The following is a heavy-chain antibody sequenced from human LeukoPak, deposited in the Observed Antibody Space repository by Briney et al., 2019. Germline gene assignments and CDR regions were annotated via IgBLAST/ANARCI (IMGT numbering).Heavy chain of an antibody. D-gene: IGHD2-21*02. CDR1: GFTFSSYG. V-gene: IGHV3-23*01. Sequence: HPGGSLRLSCAASGFTFSSYGMSWVRQAPGKGLEWVSAISGSGGSTYYADSVKGRFTISRDNSKNTLYLQVNGLRTEDTAVYYCAKDRLLNCRGDCYIFDYWGQGTVVTVSS. CDR2: ISGSGGST. CDR3: AKDRLLNCRGDCYIFDY. J-gene: IGHJ4*02.